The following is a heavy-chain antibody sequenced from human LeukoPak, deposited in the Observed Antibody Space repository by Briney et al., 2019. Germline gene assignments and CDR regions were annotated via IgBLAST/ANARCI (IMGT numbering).Heavy chain of an antibody. CDR3: ARGPYSYDSSGAFDI. Sequence: SETLSLTCAVSGGSISSSTNWWSWVRQPAGKGLEWIGRISSSGSTNYNPSLKSRVTISVDTSKNQFSLKLSSVTAADTAVYFCARGPYSYDSSGAFDIWGQGTMVTVSS. CDR1: GGSISSSTNW. J-gene: IGHJ3*02. CDR2: ISSSGST. D-gene: IGHD3-22*01. V-gene: IGHV4-61*02.